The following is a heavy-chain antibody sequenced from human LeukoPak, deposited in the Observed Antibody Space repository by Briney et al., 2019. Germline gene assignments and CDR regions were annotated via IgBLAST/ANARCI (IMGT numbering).Heavy chain of an antibody. Sequence: GASVKVSCKASGGTFSSYAISWVRQAPGQGLEWMGRIIPILGIANYAQKFQGRVTITADKSTSTAYMELSSLRSEDTAVYYCARDSIFGVVPDDYYYYGMDVWGQGTTVTVSS. D-gene: IGHD3-3*01. J-gene: IGHJ6*02. CDR1: GGTFSSYA. V-gene: IGHV1-69*04. CDR2: IIPILGIA. CDR3: ARDSIFGVVPDDYYYYGMDV.